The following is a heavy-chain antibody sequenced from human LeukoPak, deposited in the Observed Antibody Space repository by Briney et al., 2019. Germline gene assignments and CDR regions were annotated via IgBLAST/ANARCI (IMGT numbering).Heavy chain of an antibody. CDR1: GFTFSSYW. Sequence: GGSLRLSCAASGFTFSSYWMSWVRQAPGKGLEWVANIKQDGSEKYYVDSVKGRFTISRDNAKNSLYLQMNSLRAEDTAVYYCARERTTIVSGTTIGAYWGQGTLVTVSS. D-gene: IGHD1-7*01. J-gene: IGHJ4*02. V-gene: IGHV3-7*01. CDR3: ARERTTIVSGTTIGAY. CDR2: IKQDGSEK.